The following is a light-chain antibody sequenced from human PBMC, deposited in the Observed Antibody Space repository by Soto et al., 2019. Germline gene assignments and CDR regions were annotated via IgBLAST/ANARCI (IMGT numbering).Light chain of an antibody. CDR2: EVN. CDR3: SSYAGSNNLV. CDR1: SSDVGNYNY. J-gene: IGLJ2*01. V-gene: IGLV2-8*01. Sequence: QSALTQPPSASGSPGQSVTISCTGTSSDVGNYNYVSWYQQHPGKAPKLMIYEVNKRPSGVPDRLSGSKSGNTASLTVSGLQAEDEADFYCSSYAGSNNLVFGGGTKLTVL.